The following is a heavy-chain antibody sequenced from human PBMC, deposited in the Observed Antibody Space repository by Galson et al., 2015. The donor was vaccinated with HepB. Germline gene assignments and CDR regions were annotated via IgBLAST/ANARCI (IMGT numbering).Heavy chain of an antibody. V-gene: IGHV3-23*01. Sequence: LRLSCAASGFTFTNYAMTWVRQAPGKGLEWVSAISASGGSTFYADSVKGRFTISRDNSKNTLYLQMNSLRAEDTAVHYCATVSGGSGWPYYFDYWGQGTLVTVSS. CDR1: GFTFTNYA. D-gene: IGHD6-25*01. CDR2: ISASGGST. J-gene: IGHJ4*02. CDR3: ATVSGGSGWPYYFDY.